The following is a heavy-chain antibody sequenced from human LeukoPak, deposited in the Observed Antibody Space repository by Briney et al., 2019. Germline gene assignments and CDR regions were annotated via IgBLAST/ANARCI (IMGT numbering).Heavy chain of an antibody. D-gene: IGHD1-26*01. V-gene: IGHV1-2*02. Sequence: ASVKVSCKPSGYPFSVHYINWVRHAPGQGLGWMGWIKTNSGDTNYAQKFQGRLTMTRDTTTSTVYMELSTVTADDTAVYYCARGNEWELDIDCWGQGTLITVSS. J-gene: IGHJ4*02. CDR1: GYPFSVHY. CDR3: ARGNEWELDIDC. CDR2: IKTNSGDT.